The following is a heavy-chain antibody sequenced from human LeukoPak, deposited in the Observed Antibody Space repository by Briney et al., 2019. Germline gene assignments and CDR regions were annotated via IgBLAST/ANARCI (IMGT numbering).Heavy chain of an antibody. Sequence: ASVKVSCKASGYTFTSYGISWVRQAPGQGLEWMGWISAYNGNTNYAQKLQGRVTMTTDTSTSTAYMELRSLRSDDTAVYYCARVNDYGDYRPVNFDYWGQGTLVTVSS. D-gene: IGHD4-17*01. CDR3: ARVNDYGDYRPVNFDY. CDR1: GYTFTSYG. V-gene: IGHV1-18*01. J-gene: IGHJ4*02. CDR2: ISAYNGNT.